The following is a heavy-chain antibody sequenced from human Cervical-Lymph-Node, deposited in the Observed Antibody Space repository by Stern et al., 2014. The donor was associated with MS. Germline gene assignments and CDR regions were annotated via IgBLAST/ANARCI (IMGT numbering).Heavy chain of an antibody. CDR1: GGSISSSNW. J-gene: IGHJ3*02. CDR2: IYHSGGT. CDR3: ARELPDLNAFDI. D-gene: IGHD1-14*01. Sequence: QVQLQESGPGLVKPSGTLSLTCAVSGGSISSSNWWSWVRQSPGKGLEWIGEIYHSGGTKYSPSLESRVIISVDKSKNQFSLKLSYVTAADTAVYYCARELPDLNAFDIWGQGTMVTVSS. V-gene: IGHV4-4*02.